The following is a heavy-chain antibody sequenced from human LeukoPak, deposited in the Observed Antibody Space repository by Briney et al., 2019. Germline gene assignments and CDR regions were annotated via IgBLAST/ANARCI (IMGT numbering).Heavy chain of an antibody. CDR1: GYIFTHYW. CDR2: IYPADSDT. V-gene: IGHV5-51*01. Sequence: GESLKISCQVSGYIFTHYWIGWVRQMPGNGLESMGIIYPADSDTTYSPSFQGQVAISVDKSISTVYLQWSSLKASDTAMYYCARQSRDGSKTRGYYFDYWGQGTLVTVSS. J-gene: IGHJ4*02. CDR3: ARQSRDGSKTRGYYFDY. D-gene: IGHD3-10*01.